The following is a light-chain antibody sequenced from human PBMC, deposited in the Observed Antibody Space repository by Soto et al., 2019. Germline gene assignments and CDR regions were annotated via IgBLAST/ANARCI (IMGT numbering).Light chain of an antibody. V-gene: IGLV2-14*01. CDR2: AVS. CDR3: SSYTRSTTHV. CDR1: SGDIGSYSY. Sequence: QSALTQPASVSGSHGQSITISCTSTSGDIGSYSYVSWFQHHPGKAPKLILFAVSDRPSGVSNRFSGSRSGNTASLTISGLQPEDEAIYYCSSYTRSTTHVFGTGTKVTVL. J-gene: IGLJ1*01.